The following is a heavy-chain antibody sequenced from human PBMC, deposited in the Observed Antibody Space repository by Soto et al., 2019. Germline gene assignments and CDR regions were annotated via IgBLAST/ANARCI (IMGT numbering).Heavy chain of an antibody. CDR1: GDTFTSNY. Sequence: QEQLVQSGAEVKEPGASLKVSCKASGDTFTSNYIHWVRKAPGKGLEWKGRINPSSGATLYAQKFQRRHTLNTDTSTSTVHMYLKSLKSADSAVYYCASRVFCDMDVWGQGTKVTVSS. D-gene: IGHD2-21*01. V-gene: IGHV1-46*01. CDR3: ASRVFCDMDV. CDR2: INPSSGAT. J-gene: IGHJ6*02.